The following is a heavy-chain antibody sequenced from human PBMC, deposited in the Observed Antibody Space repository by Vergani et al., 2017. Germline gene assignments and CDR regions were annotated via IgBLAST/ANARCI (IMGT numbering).Heavy chain of an antibody. V-gene: IGHV3-21*01. D-gene: IGHD6-13*01. CDR3: AVSYSSSWSYYYYYGLDV. CDR2: ISSSSSYI. Sequence: EVQLVESGGGLVKPGGSLRLSCAASGFTFSSYSMNWVRQAPGKGLEWVSSISSSSSYIYYADSVKGRFTISRDNAKNSLYLQMNSLRAEDTAVYYCAVSYSSSWSYYYYYGLDVWGQGTAVTVSS. J-gene: IGHJ6*02. CDR1: GFTFSSYS.